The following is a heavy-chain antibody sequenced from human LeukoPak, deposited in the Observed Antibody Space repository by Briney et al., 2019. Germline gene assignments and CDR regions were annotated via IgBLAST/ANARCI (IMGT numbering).Heavy chain of an antibody. V-gene: IGHV1-24*01. CDR2: FDPEDGET. J-gene: IGHJ4*02. CDR3: ATGHDQVLLFNFDY. CDR1: GYTLTELS. D-gene: IGHD2-21*02. Sequence: ASVKVSCKVSGYTLTELSMHWVRQAPGKGREWVGGFDPEDGETIYAQKFQGRVTMTEDTSTDTAYMELSSLRSEDTAVYYCATGHDQVLLFNFDYWGQGTLVTVPS.